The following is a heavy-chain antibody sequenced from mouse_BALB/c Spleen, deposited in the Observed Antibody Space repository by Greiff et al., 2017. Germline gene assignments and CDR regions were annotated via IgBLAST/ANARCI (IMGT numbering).Heavy chain of an antibody. CDR3: ARVYSYYFDY. V-gene: IGHV7-3*02. D-gene: IGHD1-1*01. J-gene: IGHJ2*01. Sequence: EVQRVESGGGLVQPGGSLRLSCATSGFTFTDYYMSWVRQPPGKALEWLGFIRNKANGYTTEYSASVKGRFTISRDNSQSILYLQMNTLRAEDSATYYCARVYSYYFDYWGQGTTLTVSS. CDR1: GFTFTDYY. CDR2: IRNKANGYTT.